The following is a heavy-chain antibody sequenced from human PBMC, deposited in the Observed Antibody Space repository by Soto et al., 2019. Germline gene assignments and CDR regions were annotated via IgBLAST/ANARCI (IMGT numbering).Heavy chain of an antibody. CDR3: ARDKITGLVDY. CDR2: INHSGST. D-gene: IGHD2-8*02. Sequence: QVQLQQWGAGLLKPSETLSLTCAVYGGSFSGYYWTWIRQPPGTGLEWIGEINHSGSTNYNPSLKTRVTITVNPAKNQFTLKPTSLTGADTGVYYCARDKITGLVDYWGQGTLVTVSS. CDR1: GGSFSGYY. V-gene: IGHV4-34*01. J-gene: IGHJ4*02.